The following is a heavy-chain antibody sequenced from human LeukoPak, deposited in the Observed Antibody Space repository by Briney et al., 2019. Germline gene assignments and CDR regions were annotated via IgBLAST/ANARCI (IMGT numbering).Heavy chain of an antibody. CDR2: ISSSSSYI. D-gene: IGHD3-9*01. V-gene: IGHV3-21*01. J-gene: IGHJ6*03. Sequence: PGGSLRLSCVASGFTFSSYSMNWVRQAPGKGLEWVSSISSSSSYIYYADSVKGRFTISRDNAKNSLYLQMNSLRAEDTAVYYCARDPKQYYDMLTGLYYMDVWGKGTTVTVSS. CDR3: ARDPKQYYDMLTGLYYMDV. CDR1: GFTFSSYS.